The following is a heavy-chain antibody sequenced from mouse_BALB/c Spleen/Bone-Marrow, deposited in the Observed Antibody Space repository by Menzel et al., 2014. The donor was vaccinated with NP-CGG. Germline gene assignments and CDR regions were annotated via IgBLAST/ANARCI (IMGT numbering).Heavy chain of an antibody. D-gene: IGHD2-14*01. CDR3: ARGDYYRSPMDY. Sequence: QVQLKESGPELVKPGSSVRISCKASGYTFTSYYIHWVKQRPGQGLEWIGWIYPGNVNTNYNEKFEDKATLTADKSSSTAYMHLSSLTSEDFAVYFCARGDYYRSPMDYWGQGTSVTVSS. CDR2: IYPGNVNT. J-gene: IGHJ4*01. V-gene: IGHV1S56*01. CDR1: GYTFTSYY.